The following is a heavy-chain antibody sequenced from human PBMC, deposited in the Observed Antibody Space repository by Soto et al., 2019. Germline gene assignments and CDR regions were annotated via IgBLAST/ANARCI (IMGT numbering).Heavy chain of an antibody. Sequence: PGESLKISCEGSGFSFSKYTVGWVRQIPGKGLEWMGIIHPGDSDTRYSPSFQGQVTISADKSISTAYLQWSSLKASDTAMYYCTLSYGDSYYYPNGMDVWGQGTTVTVSS. CDR1: GFSFSKYT. D-gene: IGHD4-17*01. J-gene: IGHJ6*02. V-gene: IGHV5-51*01. CDR3: TLSYGDSYYYPNGMDV. CDR2: IHPGDSDT.